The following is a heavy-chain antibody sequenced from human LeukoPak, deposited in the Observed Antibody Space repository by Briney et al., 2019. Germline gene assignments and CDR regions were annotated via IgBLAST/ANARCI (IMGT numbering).Heavy chain of an antibody. V-gene: IGHV4-59*11. CDR3: ARGRYCSADICSGGDAFDI. D-gene: IGHD2-15*01. J-gene: IGHJ3*02. CDR2: IFYSGHT. Sequence: SETLSLTCTVSGGSITSHSWSWIRQPPGKGLEWIGYIFYSGHTNYNPSLRSRVTISVDTSKTQFSLRLTSVTAADTAVYFCARGRYCSADICSGGDAFDIWGQGTMVSVSS. CDR1: GGSITSHS.